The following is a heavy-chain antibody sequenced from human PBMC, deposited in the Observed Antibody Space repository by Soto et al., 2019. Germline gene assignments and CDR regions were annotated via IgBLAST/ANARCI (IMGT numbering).Heavy chain of an antibody. Sequence: SETLSLTCTVSGDSISRGFYYWSWIRQHPGKGLEWIGNIYHTGSTNYNPSLKSRVTISVDTSKNQFSLKLSSVTAADTAVYYCARGQNHYGSGSSFDYWGQGTLVTVSS. D-gene: IGHD3-10*01. V-gene: IGHV4-31*03. CDR3: ARGQNHYGSGSSFDY. CDR2: IYHTGST. CDR1: GDSISRGFYY. J-gene: IGHJ4*02.